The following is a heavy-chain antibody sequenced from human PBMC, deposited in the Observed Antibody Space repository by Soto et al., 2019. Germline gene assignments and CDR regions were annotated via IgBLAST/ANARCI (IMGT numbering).Heavy chain of an antibody. CDR1: GFTFSMYW. CDR3: AREVGRGSGSYYLDY. CDR2: INGDGTDT. J-gene: IGHJ4*02. Sequence: EVQLVESGGGLVQPGGSLRLSCAASGFTFSMYWMHWVRQAPGKGLLWVSRINGDGTDTTYADSVKGRFTISRDNAKNTGYLQMNGLRAEDTAVYYCAREVGRGSGSYYLDYWGQENLVTVSS. V-gene: IGHV3-74*03. D-gene: IGHD3-16*01.